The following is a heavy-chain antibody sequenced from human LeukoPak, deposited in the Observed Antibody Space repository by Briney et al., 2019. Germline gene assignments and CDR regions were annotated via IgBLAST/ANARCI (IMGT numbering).Heavy chain of an antibody. CDR2: ISSSSSYI. CDR3: ARDSLTWDYGDYSAFGI. V-gene: IGHV3-21*01. D-gene: IGHD4-17*01. Sequence: PGGSLRLSCAASGFTVSSHYMNWVRQAPGKGLEWVSSISSSSSYIYYADSVKGRFTISRDNAKNSLYLQMNSLRAEDTAVYYCARDSLTWDYGDYSAFGIWGQGTMVTVSS. CDR1: GFTVSSHY. J-gene: IGHJ3*02.